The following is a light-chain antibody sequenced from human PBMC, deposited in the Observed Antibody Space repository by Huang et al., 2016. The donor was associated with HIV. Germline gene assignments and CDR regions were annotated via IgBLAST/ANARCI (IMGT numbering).Light chain of an antibody. CDR3: QQYHNSPPT. Sequence: DIQMTQSPSSLSASEGDSVIITCRASQGIGNSLAWYQQKSGTAPKLLLSSTSRLERGVPSRFSGSGSGTHFILTITSLQPEDFATYYCQQYHNSPPTFGQGTKL. CDR1: QGIGNS. V-gene: IGKV1-NL1*01. CDR2: STS. J-gene: IGKJ2*01.